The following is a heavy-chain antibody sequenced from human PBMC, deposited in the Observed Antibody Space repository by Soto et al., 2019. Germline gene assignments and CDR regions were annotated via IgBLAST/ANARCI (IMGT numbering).Heavy chain of an antibody. V-gene: IGHV1-8*01. CDR1: GYTFTSYD. CDR3: ARAGSGWYRPFY. J-gene: IGHJ4*02. D-gene: IGHD6-19*01. Sequence: ASVKVSCKASGYTFTSYDINWVRQATGQGLEWMGWMNPNSGNTGYAQKFQGRVTMARNTSISTAYMELSSLRSEDTAVYYCARAGSGWYRPFYWGQGTLVTVSS. CDR2: MNPNSGNT.